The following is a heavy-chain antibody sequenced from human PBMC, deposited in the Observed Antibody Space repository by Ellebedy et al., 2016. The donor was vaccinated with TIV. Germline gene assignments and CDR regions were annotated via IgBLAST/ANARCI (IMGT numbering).Heavy chain of an antibody. CDR2: SDYSGST. CDR1: GGSITSEAYY. Sequence: MPSETLSLTCTVSGGSITSEAYYWSLIRQYLGKGLEWIGFSDYSGSTNYNASLKGRVEISIDKSTNQFSLKLTSVTAADTAVYFCARGGSTVRGVIGYWGQGTLVTVSS. V-gene: IGHV4-31*03. D-gene: IGHD3-10*01. CDR3: ARGGSTVRGVIGY. J-gene: IGHJ4*02.